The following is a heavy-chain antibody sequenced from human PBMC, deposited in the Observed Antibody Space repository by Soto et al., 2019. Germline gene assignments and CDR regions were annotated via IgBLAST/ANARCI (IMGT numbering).Heavy chain of an antibody. V-gene: IGHV3-49*04. CDR3: TIWPGSGHSNFEN. CDR2: IRSGGTT. J-gene: IGHJ4*02. CDR1: GFIFDDYV. D-gene: IGHD6-19*01. Sequence: LRLSCATSGFIFDDYVMTWVRQAPGKGLEFVGAIRSGGTTEYAASVRGRFTVSRDDSKSIAYLQMNSLKADDTAVYYCTIWPGSGHSNFENWGQGTLVTVSS.